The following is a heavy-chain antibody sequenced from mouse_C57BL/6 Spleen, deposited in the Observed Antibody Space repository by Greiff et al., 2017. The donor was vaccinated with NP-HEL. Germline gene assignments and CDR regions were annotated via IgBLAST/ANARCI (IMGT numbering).Heavy chain of an antibody. CDR3: AREGAYYGSSPYAMDY. CDR2: IYPGSGST. Sequence: QVQLQQPGAELVKPGASVKMSCKASGYTFTSYWITWVKQRPGQGLEWIGDIYPGSGSTNYNEKFKSKATLTVDTSSSTAYMQLSSLTSEDSAVYYCAREGAYYGSSPYAMDYWGQGTSVTVSS. CDR1: GYTFTSYW. V-gene: IGHV1-55*01. D-gene: IGHD1-1*01. J-gene: IGHJ4*01.